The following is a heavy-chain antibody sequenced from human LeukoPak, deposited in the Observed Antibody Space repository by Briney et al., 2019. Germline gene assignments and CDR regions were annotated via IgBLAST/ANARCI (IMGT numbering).Heavy chain of an antibody. D-gene: IGHD5-24*01. J-gene: IGHJ4*02. CDR3: ARGFGDGYPTAVDY. V-gene: IGHV1-69*01. CDR1: GGTFSSYA. CDR2: IIPIFGTA. Sequence: GSSVKVSCKASGGTFSSYAISWVRQAPGQGLEWMGGIIPIFGTANYAQKFQGRVTITADESTSTAYMELSSLRSEDTAVYYCARGFGDGYPTAVDYWGQGTLVTVSS.